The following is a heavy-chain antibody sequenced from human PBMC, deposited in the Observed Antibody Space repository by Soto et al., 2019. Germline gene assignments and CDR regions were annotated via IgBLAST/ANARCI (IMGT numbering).Heavy chain of an antibody. Sequence: PGESLKISCKGSGYSFTSYWVGWVRQMPGKSLEWMGIIYPGDSDTRYSPSFQGQVTISADKSISTAYLQWSSLKASDTAMYYSARQGIYYYGSGSHSDYWGQGTLVTVSS. D-gene: IGHD3-10*01. J-gene: IGHJ4*02. V-gene: IGHV5-51*01. CDR3: ARQGIYYYGSGSHSDY. CDR2: IYPGDSDT. CDR1: GYSFTSYW.